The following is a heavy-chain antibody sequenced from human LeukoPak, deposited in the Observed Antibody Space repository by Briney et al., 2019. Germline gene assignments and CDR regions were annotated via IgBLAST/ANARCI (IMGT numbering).Heavy chain of an antibody. Sequence: GGSLRLSCAASGFTFSSYWMSWVRQAPGKGLEWVSAISGSGGSTYYADSVKGRFTISRDNSKNTLYLQMNSLRAEDTAVYYCAKDGAYSYGYGYIDYWGQGTLITVSS. CDR2: ISGSGGST. V-gene: IGHV3-23*01. CDR1: GFTFSSYW. CDR3: AKDGAYSYGYGYIDY. J-gene: IGHJ4*02. D-gene: IGHD5-18*01.